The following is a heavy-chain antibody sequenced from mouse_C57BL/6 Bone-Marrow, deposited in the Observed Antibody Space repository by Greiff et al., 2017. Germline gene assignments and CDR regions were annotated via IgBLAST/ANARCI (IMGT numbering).Heavy chain of an antibody. V-gene: IGHV14-2*01. Sequence: EVKLQESGAELVKPGASVKLSCTASGFNIKDYYMHWVKQRTEQGLEWIGRIDPEDGETKYAPNFQGKATIAADTSSNTAYLQLSSLTSEDTAVYYCARGGDDDSSGYTPDWFAYWGQGTLVTVSA. D-gene: IGHD3-2*02. CDR3: ARGGDDDSSGYTPDWFAY. CDR2: IDPEDGET. J-gene: IGHJ3*01. CDR1: GFNIKDYY.